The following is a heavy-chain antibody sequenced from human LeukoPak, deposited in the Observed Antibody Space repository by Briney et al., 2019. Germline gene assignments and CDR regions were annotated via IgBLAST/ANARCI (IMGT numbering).Heavy chain of an antibody. CDR3: AREQWLVQGVFDY. J-gene: IGHJ4*02. CDR1: GFTFSSYA. V-gene: IGHV3-21*01. D-gene: IGHD6-19*01. Sequence: GRSLRLSCAASGFTFSSYAMHWVRQAPGKGLEWVSSISSSSSYIYYADSVKGRFTISRDNAKNSLYLQMNSLRAEDTAVYYCAREQWLVQGVFDYWGQGTLVTVSS. CDR2: ISSSSSYI.